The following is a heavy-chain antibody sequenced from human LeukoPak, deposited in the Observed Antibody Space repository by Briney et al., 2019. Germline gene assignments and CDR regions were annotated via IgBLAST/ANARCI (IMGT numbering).Heavy chain of an antibody. V-gene: IGHV3-7*01. D-gene: IGHD3-16*01. Sequence: PGGSLRLSCAASGFSFSGHWMTWVRQAPGKGLEWVAIIKQDGSEKYYADSVQGRFTISRDNAKNSLYLQMNSLRAEDTAVYYCARGAGFVPDFWGQGILVTVSS. CDR1: GFSFSGHW. J-gene: IGHJ4*02. CDR3: ARGAGFVPDF. CDR2: IKQDGSEK.